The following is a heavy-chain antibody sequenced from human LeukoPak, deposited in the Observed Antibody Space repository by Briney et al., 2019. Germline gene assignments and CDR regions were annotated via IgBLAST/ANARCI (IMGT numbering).Heavy chain of an antibody. J-gene: IGHJ3*02. Sequence: GGSLRLSCAASGFTVSSKYMSWVGQAPGKGLGWVSIIYSGGSTFYADSVKGRFTISRDNSKHTLYLQMNSLRAEDTAVYYCARGGSYLSAFDIWGQGTMVTVSS. CDR2: IYSGGST. D-gene: IGHD1-26*01. CDR1: GFTVSSKY. CDR3: ARGGSYLSAFDI. V-gene: IGHV3-53*01.